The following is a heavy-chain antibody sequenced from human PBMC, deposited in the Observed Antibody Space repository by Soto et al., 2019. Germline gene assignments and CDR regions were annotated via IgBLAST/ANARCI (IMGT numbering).Heavy chain of an antibody. Sequence: SSETLSLTCTVSGGSISSSSYYWGWIRQPPGKGLEWIGSIYYSGSTYYNPSLKSRVTISVDTSKNQFSLKLSSVTAADTAVYYCARQGVRGVIITPFDYYYYGMDVWGQGTTVTVSS. V-gene: IGHV4-39*01. J-gene: IGHJ6*02. CDR3: ARQGVRGVIITPFDYYYYGMDV. D-gene: IGHD3-10*01. CDR2: IYYSGST. CDR1: GGSISSSSYY.